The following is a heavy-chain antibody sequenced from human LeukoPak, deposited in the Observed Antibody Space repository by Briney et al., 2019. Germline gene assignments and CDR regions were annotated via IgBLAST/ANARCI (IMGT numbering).Heavy chain of an antibody. CDR3: AKQWLVKGLNFDY. CDR2: IGGSDGRT. Sequence: QSGGSLRLSCAASGFTFSTYAMSWVRQAPGKGLEWVSLIGGSDGRTRYADSVKGRFTISRDNSKNTLYLQMNSLRAEDTAVYYCAKQWLVKGLNFDYWGQGTLVTVSS. V-gene: IGHV3-23*01. J-gene: IGHJ4*02. D-gene: IGHD6-19*01. CDR1: GFTFSTYA.